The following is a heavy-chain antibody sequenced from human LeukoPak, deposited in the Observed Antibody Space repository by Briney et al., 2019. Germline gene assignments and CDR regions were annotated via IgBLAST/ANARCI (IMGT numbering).Heavy chain of an antibody. Sequence: GGSLRLSCAASGFTFSNYGMHWVRQAPGKGLEWVTFIRYDGDNKFYADSVKGRFTISRDNSKNTLYLQMNSLRAEDTAVYYCAKDEYYYDTSGHGAFDIWGQGTMVTASS. V-gene: IGHV3-30*02. CDR2: IRYDGDNK. J-gene: IGHJ3*02. CDR3: AKDEYYYDTSGHGAFDI. CDR1: GFTFSNYG. D-gene: IGHD3-22*01.